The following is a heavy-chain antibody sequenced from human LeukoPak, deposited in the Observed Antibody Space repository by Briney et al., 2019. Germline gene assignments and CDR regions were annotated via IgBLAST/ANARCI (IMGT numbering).Heavy chain of an antibody. CDR1: GYTFTGYY. CDR2: ISPNSGGT. J-gene: IGHJ4*02. CDR3: AREVGQWLVHIDY. Sequence: ASVKVSCKASGYTFTGYYMHWVRQAPGQGLEWMGWISPNSGGTNYAQKFQGRVTTTRDTSISTAYMELSRLRSDDTAVYYCAREVGQWLVHIDYWGQGTLVTVSS. D-gene: IGHD6-19*01. V-gene: IGHV1-2*02.